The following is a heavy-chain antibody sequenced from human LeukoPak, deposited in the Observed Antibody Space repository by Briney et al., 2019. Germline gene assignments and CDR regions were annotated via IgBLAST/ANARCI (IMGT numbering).Heavy chain of an antibody. CDR2: ISYDGSNK. J-gene: IGHJ4*02. Sequence: GGSLRLSCAASGFTFSSYGMHWVRQAPGKGLEWVAVISYDGSNKYYADSVKGRFTISRDNSKNTLYLQMNSLRAEDTAVYYCAREPYYYDSSGYYSFDYWGQGTLVTVSS. CDR3: AREPYYYDSSGYYSFDY. CDR1: GFTFSSYG. V-gene: IGHV3-30*03. D-gene: IGHD3-22*01.